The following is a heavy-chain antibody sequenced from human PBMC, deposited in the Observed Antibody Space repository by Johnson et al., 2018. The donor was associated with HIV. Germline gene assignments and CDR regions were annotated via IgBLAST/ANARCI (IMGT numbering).Heavy chain of an antibody. Sequence: VQLVESGGGLVQPGGSLRLSCAASGFTFSSYAMSWVRQAPGKGLEWVSAISGSTIYYADSVKGRFTISRDNAKNSLYLQMSSLRAEDTAVYYCARGHMVRGVTHAFDIWGQGTMVTVSS. CDR1: GFTFSSYA. CDR2: ISGSTI. J-gene: IGHJ3*02. CDR3: ARGHMVRGVTHAFDI. V-gene: IGHV3-48*04. D-gene: IGHD3-10*01.